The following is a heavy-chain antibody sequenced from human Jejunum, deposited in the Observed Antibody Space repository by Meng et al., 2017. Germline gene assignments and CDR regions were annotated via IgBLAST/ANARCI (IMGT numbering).Heavy chain of an antibody. CDR2: ITSGGST. J-gene: IGHJ4*02. CDR3: ARDGYNHVAFDC. D-gene: IGHD1-14*01. CDR1: GFIFSNYA. V-gene: IGHV3-23*01. Sequence: GGSLRLSCAASGFIFSNYAMSWVRQAPGRGLEWVSIITSGGSTYYEDSVKGRFTISRDNLRSMLYLQMNSLRAEDTAIYYCARDGYNHVAFDCWGQGTVVTVSS.